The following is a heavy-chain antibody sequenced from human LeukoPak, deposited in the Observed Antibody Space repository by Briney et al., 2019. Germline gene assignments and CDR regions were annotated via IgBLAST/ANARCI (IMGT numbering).Heavy chain of an antibody. J-gene: IGHJ5*02. CDR1: GFTFSSYA. D-gene: IGHD1-26*01. V-gene: IGHV3-64*01. CDR2: ISSNGGST. CDR3: AKDPNSSGSHTYNWFDP. Sequence: GGSLRLSCAASGFTFSSYAMHWVRQAPGKGLEYVSAISSNGGSTYYANSVKGRFTISRDNSKNTLYLQMGSLRAEDTAVYYCAKDPNSSGSHTYNWFDPWGQGTLVTVSS.